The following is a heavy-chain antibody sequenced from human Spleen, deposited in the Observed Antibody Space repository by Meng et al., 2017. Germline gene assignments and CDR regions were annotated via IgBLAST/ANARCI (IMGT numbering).Heavy chain of an antibody. CDR1: GGSISSIDW. V-gene: IGHV4/OR15-8*02. J-gene: IGHJ4*02. D-gene: IGHD6-19*01. Sequence: QVQLKEPGPGLVKLSGTLSLTCVVSGGSISSIDWWSWVRQPPGKGLEWIGEIYHGGDTNYNPSLKSRVTIAIDRSKNQFSLKLSSVTAADTAVYYCASWIYSCGWQWGQGTLVTVSS. CDR3: ASWIYSCGWQ. CDR2: IYHGGDT.